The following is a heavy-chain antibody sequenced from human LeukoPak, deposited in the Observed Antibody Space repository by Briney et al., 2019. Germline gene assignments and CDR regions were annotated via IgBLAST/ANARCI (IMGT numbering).Heavy chain of an antibody. CDR1: RYTFTSYG. CDR2: ISAYNGNT. V-gene: IGHV1-18*01. CDR3: ASLVRGSYFDAFDI. J-gene: IGHJ3*02. D-gene: IGHD1-26*01. Sequence: ASVKVSCMASRYTFTSYGISWVRQAPGQGLEWMGWISAYNGNTNYAQKLQGRVTMTTDTSTSTAYMELRSLRSDDTAVYYCASLVRGSYFDAFDIWGQGTMVTVS.